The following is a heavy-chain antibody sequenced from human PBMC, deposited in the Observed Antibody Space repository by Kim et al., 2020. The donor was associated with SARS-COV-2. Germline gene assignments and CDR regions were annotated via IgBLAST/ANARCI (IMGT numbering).Heavy chain of an antibody. CDR1: GYTFTGYY. J-gene: IGHJ6*02. D-gene: IGHD3-10*02. Sequence: ASVKVSCKASGYTFTGYYMHWVRQAPGQGLEWMGWINPNSGGTNYAQKFQGRVTMTRDTSISTAYMELSRLRSDDTAVYYCARGGVFGELYTPNYYGMDVWGQGTTVTVSS. V-gene: IGHV1-2*02. CDR2: INPNSGGT. CDR3: ARGGVFGELYTPNYYGMDV.